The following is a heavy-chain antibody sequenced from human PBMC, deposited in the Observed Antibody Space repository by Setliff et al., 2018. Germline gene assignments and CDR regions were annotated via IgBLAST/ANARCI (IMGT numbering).Heavy chain of an antibody. CDR1: GGSITSRSYY. CDR2: IYYGGST. CDR3: TVYNTGSSKDHY. V-gene: IGHV4-61*05. D-gene: IGHD2-8*02. Sequence: PSETLSLTCSVSGGSITSRSYYWGWIRQSPGKGLEWIGYIYYGGSTNYNPSLKSRVTISVDTSKNQFSLKLSSVTAADTALYYCTVYNTGSSKDHYWGQGTPVTVSS. J-gene: IGHJ4*02.